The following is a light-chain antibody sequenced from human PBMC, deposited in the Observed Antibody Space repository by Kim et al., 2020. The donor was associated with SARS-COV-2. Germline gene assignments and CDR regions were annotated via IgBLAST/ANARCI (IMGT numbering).Light chain of an antibody. CDR2: AAS. Sequence: DIQMTQSPSSLAASVGVRVTIACRASQSISTYLNWYQQKPGKAPKLLIYAASTLQSGVPSRFSGSGSGTDFTLTISTLQPEDFATYYCQQSHTTPLLTFGGGTKLEI. CDR3: QQSHTTPLLT. V-gene: IGKV1-39*01. CDR1: QSISTY. J-gene: IGKJ4*01.